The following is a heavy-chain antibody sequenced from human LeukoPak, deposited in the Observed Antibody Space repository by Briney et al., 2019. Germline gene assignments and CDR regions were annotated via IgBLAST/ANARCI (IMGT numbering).Heavy chain of an antibody. V-gene: IGHV3-74*01. CDR3: ARVVSSSWYERDAFDI. Sequence: RGSLRLSCAASRFTFSSYWMHWVRQAPGKGLVWVSRINSDGSSTSYADSVKGRFTISRDNAKNTLYLQMNSLRAEDTAVYYCARVVSSSWYERDAFDIWGQGTMVTVSS. J-gene: IGHJ3*02. D-gene: IGHD6-13*01. CDR1: RFTFSSYW. CDR2: INSDGSST.